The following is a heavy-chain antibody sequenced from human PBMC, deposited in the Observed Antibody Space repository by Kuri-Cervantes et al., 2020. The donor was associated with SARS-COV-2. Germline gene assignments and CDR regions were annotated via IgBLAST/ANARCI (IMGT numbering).Heavy chain of an antibody. CDR1: GYSFATYW. Sequence: KVSCKGSGYSFATYWIGWVRQMPGKGLEWMGIIYGGDSDTRYSPSFQGQVTMSADKSISTAYLQWSSLKASDTAIYYCARHFRHKDWLIPEVSAYFDSWGQGTLVTVSS. D-gene: IGHD3-22*01. CDR2: IYGGDSDT. J-gene: IGHJ4*02. CDR3: ARHFRHKDWLIPEVSAYFDS. V-gene: IGHV5-51*01.